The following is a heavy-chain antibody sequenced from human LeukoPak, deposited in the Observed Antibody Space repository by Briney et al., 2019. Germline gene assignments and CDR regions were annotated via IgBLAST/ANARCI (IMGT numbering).Heavy chain of an antibody. CDR2: ISHTGNT. Sequence: SETLSLTCVVYGGSLNGHYRGWIRQPPGKGLEWIGEISHTGNTKFSPSLRSRVTITVDTSKNQFSLNVSSVTAADTALYSCARGKPETVFDYWSQGTLVTVSS. CDR1: GGSLNGHY. V-gene: IGHV4-34*01. D-gene: IGHD1-1*01. J-gene: IGHJ4*02. CDR3: ARGKPETVFDY.